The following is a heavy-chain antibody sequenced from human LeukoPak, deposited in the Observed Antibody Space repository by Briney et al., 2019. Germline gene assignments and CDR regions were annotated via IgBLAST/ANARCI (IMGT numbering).Heavy chain of an antibody. CDR2: ISFDGRNK. Sequence: GFLRLSCAASGFSFSSYAIHWVRQAPGKGLEWGAVISFDGRNKYYADSVKGRFTISRDNSQNTLFLQMSSLRAEDTAVYYCSRQDLSSGWLFDYWGQGTLVTVSS. CDR3: SRQDLSSGWLFDY. D-gene: IGHD6-19*01. V-gene: IGHV3-30*04. CDR1: GFSFSSYA. J-gene: IGHJ4*02.